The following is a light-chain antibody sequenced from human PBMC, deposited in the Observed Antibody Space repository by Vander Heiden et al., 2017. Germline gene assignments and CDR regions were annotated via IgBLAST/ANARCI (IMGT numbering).Light chain of an antibody. Sequence: QSALTQPPSASGSPGQSVTIPCTGTSNDVGGYNYVSWYQHHPGKAPKLMMYEVSKRPSGVPDRFSGSKSGNTASLTVSGLQAEDEADYYCSSYTGSNNLIFGGGTKLTVL. CDR3: SSYTGSNNLI. V-gene: IGLV2-8*01. CDR2: EVS. CDR1: SNDVGGYNY. J-gene: IGLJ2*01.